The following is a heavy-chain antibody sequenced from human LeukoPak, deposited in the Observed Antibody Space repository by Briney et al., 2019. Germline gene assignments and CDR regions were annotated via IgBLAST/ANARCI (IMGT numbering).Heavy chain of an antibody. Sequence: GGSLRLSCAASGFTFDDYAMHWVRQAPGKGLEWVSGISWNSGSIGYADSVKGRFTISRDNAKNSLYLQMNSLRAEDTAIYYCATDYYVSGSYYRLFYWGQGTLVTVSS. CDR2: ISWNSGSI. V-gene: IGHV3-9*01. CDR3: ATDYYVSGSYYRLFY. J-gene: IGHJ4*02. D-gene: IGHD3-10*01. CDR1: GFTFDDYA.